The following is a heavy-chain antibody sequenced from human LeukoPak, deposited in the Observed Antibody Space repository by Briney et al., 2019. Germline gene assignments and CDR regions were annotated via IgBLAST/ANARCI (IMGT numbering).Heavy chain of an antibody. V-gene: IGHV3-43*02. CDR2: ISGDGVRT. Sequence: GGSLRLSCAASGFTFDDYGMHWVRQAPGKSLEWVSLISGDGVRTYYADSVKGRFTISRDNSKNSLYLQMYSLRTEDTALYYCATADKSGGYYFDCWGQRTLVTVSS. J-gene: IGHJ4*02. D-gene: IGHD2-15*01. CDR1: GFTFDDYG. CDR3: ATADKSGGYYFDC.